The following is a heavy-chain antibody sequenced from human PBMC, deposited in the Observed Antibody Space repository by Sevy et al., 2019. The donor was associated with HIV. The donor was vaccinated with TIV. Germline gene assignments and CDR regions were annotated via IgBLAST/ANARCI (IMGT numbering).Heavy chain of an antibody. Sequence: GGSLRLSCTTSGFTFDDYAMSWFRQAPGKGLEWVAFITRNSYEAYGGTTDYGASVKGRFMISRDNSKRIAYLQMSSLKTEDTAVYYCTRGLATADTPEYYFDYWGQGTLVTVSS. CDR2: ITRNSYEAYGGTT. D-gene: IGHD5-12*01. J-gene: IGHJ4*02. CDR1: GFTFDDYA. V-gene: IGHV3-49*03. CDR3: TRGLATADTPEYYFDY.